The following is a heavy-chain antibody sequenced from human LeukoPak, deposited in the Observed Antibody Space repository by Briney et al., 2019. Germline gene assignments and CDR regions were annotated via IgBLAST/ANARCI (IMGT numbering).Heavy chain of an antibody. CDR1: RFTFENYW. Sequence: GGSLRLSCVASRFTFENYWMSWVRQAPGKGLEWVSSISSSSSYIYYADSVKGRFTISRDNAKNSLYLQMNSLRAEDTAVYYCARDQTGANDYWGQGTLVTVSS. CDR3: ARDQTGANDY. J-gene: IGHJ4*02. CDR2: ISSSSSYI. V-gene: IGHV3-21*01. D-gene: IGHD1-26*01.